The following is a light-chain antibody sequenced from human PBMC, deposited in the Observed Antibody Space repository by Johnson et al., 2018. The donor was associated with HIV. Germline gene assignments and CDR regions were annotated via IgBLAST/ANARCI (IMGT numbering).Light chain of an antibody. CDR2: DNN. Sequence: QSVLTQPPSVSAAPGQKVTVSCSGSNTNIGNNYVSWYQQLPGTAPKLLIYDNNKRPSGIPDRFSGSKSGTSATLGITGLQTVDEADYYCGTWDSSLSAGVFGTGTKVTVL. CDR3: GTWDSSLSAGV. V-gene: IGLV1-51*01. J-gene: IGLJ1*01. CDR1: NTNIGNNY.